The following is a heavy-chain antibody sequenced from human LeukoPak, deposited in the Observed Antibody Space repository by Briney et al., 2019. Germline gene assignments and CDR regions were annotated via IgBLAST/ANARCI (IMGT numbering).Heavy chain of an antibody. CDR1: GGSISSYY. V-gene: IGHV4-59*12. CDR2: IYYSGST. CDR3: ARGSGYNSRYFDY. D-gene: IGHD5-24*01. J-gene: IGHJ4*02. Sequence: SETLSLTCTVSGGSISSYYWSWIRQPPGKGLEWIGYIYYSGSTNYSPSLKSRVTISADTSKNHFSLKLSSVTAADTAVYYCARGSGYNSRYFDYWGQGTLFTVSS.